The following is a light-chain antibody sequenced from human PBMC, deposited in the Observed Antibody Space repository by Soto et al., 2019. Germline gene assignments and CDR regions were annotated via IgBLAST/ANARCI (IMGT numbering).Light chain of an antibody. J-gene: IGLJ3*02. CDR1: GSDIGTYNF. Sequence: QSVLTQPASVSGSPGQSITISCSGSGSDIGTYNFVSWYQHHPGRAPKLIISEVANRPSGVSDRFSGSKSGSLASLTISGLQADDEAVYYCSSYTNTGTLVVFGVGTKRTVL. V-gene: IGLV2-14*01. CDR3: SSYTNTGTLVV. CDR2: EVA.